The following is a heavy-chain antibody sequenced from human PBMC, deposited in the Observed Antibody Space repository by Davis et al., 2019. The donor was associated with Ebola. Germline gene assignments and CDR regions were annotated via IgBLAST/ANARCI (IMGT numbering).Heavy chain of an antibody. D-gene: IGHD6-25*01. J-gene: IGHJ4*02. CDR1: GYTFSNYG. V-gene: IGHV1-18*01. Sequence: AASVKVSCKASGYTFSNYGINWVRQAPGQGLEWMGWISGYNGNTNYAQNFQGRVTMTTDTSTDTAYMELRSLRSDDTAVYYCARDRAATVIEYWGQGTLVTVSS. CDR3: ARDRAATVIEY. CDR2: ISGYNGNT.